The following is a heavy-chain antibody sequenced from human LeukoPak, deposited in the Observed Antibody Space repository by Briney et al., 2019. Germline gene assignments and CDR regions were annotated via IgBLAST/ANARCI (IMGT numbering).Heavy chain of an antibody. CDR1: GFTFSSYG. J-gene: IGHJ4*02. V-gene: IGHV3-48*03. CDR3: ARDTCSTTTCFFDY. Sequence: GGSLRLSCAASGFTFSSYGMIWVRQAPGKGLEWLSYIGKSGRTIYYADSVKGRFSVSRDNAKNSLFLQMNSLRAEDTAVYYCARDTCSTTTCFFDYWGQGNLVTVSS. D-gene: IGHD2-2*01. CDR2: IGKSGRTI.